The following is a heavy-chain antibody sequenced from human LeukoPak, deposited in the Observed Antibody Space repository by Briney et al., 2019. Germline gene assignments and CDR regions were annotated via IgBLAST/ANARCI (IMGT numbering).Heavy chain of an antibody. D-gene: IGHD2-2*02. CDR3: ARDGLGYCSSTSCYNPNT. CDR2: IYTSGST. V-gene: IGHV4-61*02. Sequence: SQTLSLTCTVSGGSISSGSYYWSWIRQPAGKGLEWIGRIYTSGSTNYNPSLKSRVTISVDTSKNQFSLKLSSVTAADTAVYYCARDGLGYCSSTSCYNPNTWGQGTLVTVSS. CDR1: GGSISSGSYY. J-gene: IGHJ5*02.